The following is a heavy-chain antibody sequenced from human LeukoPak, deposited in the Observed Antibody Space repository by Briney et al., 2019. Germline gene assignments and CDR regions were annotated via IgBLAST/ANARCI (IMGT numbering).Heavy chain of an antibody. CDR3: ARSLVVASYNWFDP. J-gene: IGHJ5*02. CDR1: GFTFSSYS. V-gene: IGHV3-48*01. D-gene: IGHD2-21*01. Sequence: PGGSLRLSCAASGFTFSSYSMNWVRQAPGKGLDWVSYISSSSTIYYADSVKGRFTISRDNAKNSLYLQMNSLRAEDTAVYYCARSLVVASYNWFDPWGQGTLLTVSS. CDR2: ISSSSTI.